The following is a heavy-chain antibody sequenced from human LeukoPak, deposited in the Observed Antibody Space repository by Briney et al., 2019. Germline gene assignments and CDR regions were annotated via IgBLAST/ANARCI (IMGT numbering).Heavy chain of an antibody. D-gene: IGHD3-10*01. CDR3: AKVRITMVRGAIDY. V-gene: IGHV3-23*01. J-gene: IGHJ4*02. CDR2: ISGSGGST. CDR1: GFTFSDYY. Sequence: GGSLRLSCAASGFTFSDYYMSWVRQAPGKGLEWVSAISGSGGSTYYADSVKGRFTISRDNSKNTLYLQMNSLRAEGTAVYYCAKVRITMVRGAIDYWGQGTLVTVSS.